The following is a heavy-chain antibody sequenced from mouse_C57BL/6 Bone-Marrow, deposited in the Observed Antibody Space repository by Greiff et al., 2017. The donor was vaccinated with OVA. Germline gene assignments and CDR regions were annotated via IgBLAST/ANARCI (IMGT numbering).Heavy chain of an antibody. CDR1: GYTFTSYW. Sequence: QLQQPGAELVRPGSSVKLSCKASGYTFTSYWMDWVKQRPGQGLEWIGNIYPSDSETHYNQKFKDKATLTVDKSSSTAYMQLSSLTSEDSAVYYCARREDYDVLFDYWGQGTTLTVSS. CDR3: ARREDYDVLFDY. J-gene: IGHJ2*01. CDR2: IYPSDSET. D-gene: IGHD2-4*01. V-gene: IGHV1-61*01.